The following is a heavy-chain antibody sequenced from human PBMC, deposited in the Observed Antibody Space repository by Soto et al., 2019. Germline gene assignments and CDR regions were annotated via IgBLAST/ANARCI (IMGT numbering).Heavy chain of an antibody. CDR1: GFTFKNNW. CDR2: IKQDGSEK. Sequence: ELRLVESGGGLVQPGGSLRLSCAASGFTFKNNWMSWVRQAPGKGLEWVADIKQDGSEKDYVDSVKGRFIISRDNAKNSLYLQMNSLRVEDAAVYYCVAGSHYWGQGTLVTVSS. J-gene: IGHJ4*02. V-gene: IGHV3-7*02. CDR3: VAGSHY. D-gene: IGHD1-1*01.